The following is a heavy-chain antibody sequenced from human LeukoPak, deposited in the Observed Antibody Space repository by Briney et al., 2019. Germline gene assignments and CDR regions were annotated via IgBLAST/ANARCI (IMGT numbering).Heavy chain of an antibody. CDR3: AREGVVKGYFDY. D-gene: IGHD3-3*01. CDR1: GGSISPYF. CDR2: IYYRGST. V-gene: IGHV4-59*01. J-gene: IGHJ4*02. Sequence: KPSETLSLTCTVSGGSISPYFWSWIRRPPGKGLEWIGYIYYRGSTNYNPSLKSRVTISLDTSKDQFSLKLSSVTAADTAVYYCAREGVVKGYFDYWGQGTLVTVSS.